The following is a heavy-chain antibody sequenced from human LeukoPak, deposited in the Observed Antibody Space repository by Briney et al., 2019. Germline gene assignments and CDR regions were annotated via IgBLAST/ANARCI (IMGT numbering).Heavy chain of an antibody. CDR1: GFTFSSYG. CDR2: IRYDGSNK. V-gene: IGHV3-30*02. D-gene: IGHD3-22*01. CDR3: AKDRRRDSSGYVNY. J-gene: IGHJ4*02. Sequence: GGSLRLSCAASGFTFSSYGMHWVRQAPGKGLEWVAFIRYDGSNKYYADSVKGRFTISRDNSKNTLYLQMNSLRAEDTAVYYCAKDRRRDSSGYVNYWGQGTLVTVSS.